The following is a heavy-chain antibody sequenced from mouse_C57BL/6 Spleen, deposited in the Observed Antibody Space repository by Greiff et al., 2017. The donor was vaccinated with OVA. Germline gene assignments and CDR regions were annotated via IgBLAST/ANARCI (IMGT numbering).Heavy chain of an antibody. CDR3: ATSGPRGVYAMDY. CDR2: IDPSDSYT. V-gene: IGHV1-69*01. Sequence: QVQLQQPGAELVMPGASVKLSCKASGYTFTSYWMHWVKQRPGQGLEWIGEIDPSDSYTNYNQKFKGKSTLTVDKSSSTAYMQLSSLTSEDSAVYDCATSGPRGVYAMDYWGQGTSVTVSS. J-gene: IGHJ4*01. D-gene: IGHD3-2*02. CDR1: GYTFTSYW.